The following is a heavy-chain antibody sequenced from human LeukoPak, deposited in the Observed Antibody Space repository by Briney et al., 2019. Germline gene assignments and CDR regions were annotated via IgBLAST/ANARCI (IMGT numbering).Heavy chain of an antibody. CDR3: VTTTSAYDI. CDR1: GFSLASYG. V-gene: IGHV3-30*02. Sequence: GGTLRLSCVASGFSLASYGIHWVRKAPRKGLERVIFIGFDGKDKFYADSVKGRFTISRDNSENTVDLQMNSLRPDDTAIYYCVTTTSAYDIWGQGTLVTVSS. D-gene: IGHD1-1*01. J-gene: IGHJ3*02. CDR2: IGFDGKDK.